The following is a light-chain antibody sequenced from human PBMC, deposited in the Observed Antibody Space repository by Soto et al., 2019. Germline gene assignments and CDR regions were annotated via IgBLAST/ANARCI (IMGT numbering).Light chain of an antibody. J-gene: IGKJ1*01. CDR2: LGS. CDR1: QSLLHSNGYNY. V-gene: IGKV2-28*01. Sequence: DIVMTQSPLSLPVTPGEPASISCRSSQSLLHSNGYNYLDWYLQKPGQSPQLLIYLGSNRASGVTDRFSGSGSGTDFTLKISRVEAEDVGVYYCMQALQGTWTFGQGTKVEIK. CDR3: MQALQGTWT.